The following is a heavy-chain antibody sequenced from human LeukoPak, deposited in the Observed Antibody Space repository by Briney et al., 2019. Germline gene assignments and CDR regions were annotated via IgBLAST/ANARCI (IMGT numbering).Heavy chain of an antibody. D-gene: IGHD2-2*01. CDR1: GFTFSSYG. CDR3: VKHSAPVVAAARFDY. Sequence: GGSLRLSCAASGFTFSSYGMHWVRQAPGKGLEWVAFIRYDGSNKYYADSVKGRFTISRDSSKNTLYLQMNSLRAEDTAVYYCVKHSAPVVAAARFDYWGQGTLVTVSS. V-gene: IGHV3-30*02. J-gene: IGHJ4*02. CDR2: IRYDGSNK.